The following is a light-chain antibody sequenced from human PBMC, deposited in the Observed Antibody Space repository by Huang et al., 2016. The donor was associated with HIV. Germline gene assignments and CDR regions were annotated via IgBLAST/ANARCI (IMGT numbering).Light chain of an antibody. J-gene: IGKJ5*01. V-gene: IGKV3-11*01. Sequence: ETVLTQSPATLSLSPGERATLSCRASQSVNSYLAWYQQKPGQTPRLLIYDASNRATGIPARFSGSGSGTDVTLTISSLEPEDFAVYSCQQRKYWPPITFGQGTRLEIK. CDR1: QSVNSY. CDR3: QQRKYWPPIT. CDR2: DAS.